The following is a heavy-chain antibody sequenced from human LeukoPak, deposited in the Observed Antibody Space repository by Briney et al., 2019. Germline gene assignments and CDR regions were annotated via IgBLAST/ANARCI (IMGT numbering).Heavy chain of an antibody. D-gene: IGHD1-26*01. V-gene: IGHV3-23*01. CDR1: GFTFSSYA. J-gene: IGHJ4*02. CDR3: AKDIEVDGGLLYYFDY. Sequence: GGSLRLSCAASGFTFSSYAMSWVRQAPGKGLEWVSAISGSGGGTYYADSVKGRFTISRDNSKNTLYLQMNSLRAEDTALYYCAKDIEVDGGLLYYFDYWGQGTLVTVSS. CDR2: ISGSGGGT.